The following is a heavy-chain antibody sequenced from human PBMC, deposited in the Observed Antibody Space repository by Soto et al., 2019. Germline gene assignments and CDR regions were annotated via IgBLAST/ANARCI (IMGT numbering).Heavy chain of an antibody. CDR2: IYYSGST. V-gene: IGHV4-61*08. CDR1: GGSVSSGDYY. CDR3: ARLRIYYDSSRGTVYAFDM. Sequence: SETLSLTCTVSGGSVSSGDYYWSWIRQPPGKGLEWIGYIYYSGSTNYNPSLKSRVTISVDTSKNQFSLKLSSVTAADTAMYYCARLRIYYDSSRGTVYAFDMWGQGTMVTVSS. J-gene: IGHJ3*02. D-gene: IGHD3-22*01.